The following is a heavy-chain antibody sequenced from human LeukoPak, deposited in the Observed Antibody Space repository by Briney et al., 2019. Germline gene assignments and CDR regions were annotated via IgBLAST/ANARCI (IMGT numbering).Heavy chain of an antibody. D-gene: IGHD3-16*01. V-gene: IGHV4-39*01. Sequence: PSETLSLTCAVSGGSISSSNWWSWIRQPPGKGLEWIGNIYYSGSTYYNPSLKSRVTISVDTSKNQFSLKLSSVTAADTAVYYCARTRVGGIRAAFDIWGQGTMVTVSS. CDR3: ARTRVGGIRAAFDI. CDR1: GGSISSSNW. CDR2: IYYSGST. J-gene: IGHJ3*02.